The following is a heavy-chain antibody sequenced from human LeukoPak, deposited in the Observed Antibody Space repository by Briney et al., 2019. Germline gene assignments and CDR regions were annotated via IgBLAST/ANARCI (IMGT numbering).Heavy chain of an antibody. Sequence: SETLSLTCTVSGGSISSYYWSWIRQPPGKGLEWIGYIYYSGSTNYNPSLKSRVTISVDTSKNQFSLKLSSVTAADTAVYYCARETHYYYGSGSLYYYYYYGMDVWGQGTTVTVSS. D-gene: IGHD3-10*01. CDR3: ARETHYYYGSGSLYYYYYYGMDV. V-gene: IGHV4-59*01. CDR1: GGSISSYY. CDR2: IYYSGST. J-gene: IGHJ6*02.